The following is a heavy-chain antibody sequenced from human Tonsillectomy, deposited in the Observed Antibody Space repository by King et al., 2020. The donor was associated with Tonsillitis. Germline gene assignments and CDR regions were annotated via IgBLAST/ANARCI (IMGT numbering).Heavy chain of an antibody. V-gene: IGHV3-9*01. CDR3: ANATGNLWFGESLGYYFDY. J-gene: IGHJ4*02. CDR2: ISWNSGSI. Sequence: VQLVESGGGLVQPGRSLRLSCAASGFTFDDYAMHWVRQAPGKGLEWVSGISWNSGSIGYADSVRGRFTISRDNAKNSLYLQMNSLRAEDTAFFYCANATGNLWFGESLGYYFDYWGQGTLVTVSS. D-gene: IGHD3-10*01. CDR1: GFTFDDYA.